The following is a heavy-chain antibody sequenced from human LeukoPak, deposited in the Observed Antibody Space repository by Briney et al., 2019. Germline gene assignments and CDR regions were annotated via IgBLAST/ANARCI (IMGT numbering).Heavy chain of an antibody. J-gene: IGHJ5*02. Sequence: PGRSLRLSCAASGFTFSSHPMHWVRQVPGKGLEWVAVISYDGNYKQCANSVRGRCTISRDNSKNTLYLQMNSLRAEDTAVYYCAKEILWFGEGNWFDPWGQGTLVTVSS. D-gene: IGHD3-10*01. CDR3: AKEILWFGEGNWFDP. CDR2: ISYDGNYK. V-gene: IGHV3-30*01. CDR1: GFTFSSHP.